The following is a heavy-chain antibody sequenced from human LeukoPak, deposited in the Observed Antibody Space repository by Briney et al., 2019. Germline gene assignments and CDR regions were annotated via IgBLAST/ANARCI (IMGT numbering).Heavy chain of an antibody. J-gene: IGHJ5*02. CDR2: IGGSGGVT. CDR1: GFTFSRLA. CDR3: VIKCSSTTCSSIDP. V-gene: IGHV3-23*01. Sequence: GGSLRLSCAASGFTFSRLAMSWVRQAPGRGLEWVSVIGGSGGVTYYADSVKGRFTISRDNSKNILYLQMNGLRAEDTAIYYCVIKCSSTTCSSIDPWGQGTLVTVSS. D-gene: IGHD2-2*01.